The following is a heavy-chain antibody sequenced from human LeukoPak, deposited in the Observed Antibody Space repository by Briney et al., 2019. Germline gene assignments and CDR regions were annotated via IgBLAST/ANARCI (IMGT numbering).Heavy chain of an antibody. Sequence: SETLSLTCTVSGGSISSYYWSWIRQPAGKGREWIGRIYTSGGTNYNPSLKSRVTMSVDTSKNQFSLKLSSVTAADTAVYYCARDGSHYDYVWGSYRGYYFDYWGQGTLVTVSS. J-gene: IGHJ4*02. CDR2: IYTSGGT. CDR3: ARDGSHYDYVWGSYRGYYFDY. D-gene: IGHD3-16*02. V-gene: IGHV4-4*07. CDR1: GGSISSYY.